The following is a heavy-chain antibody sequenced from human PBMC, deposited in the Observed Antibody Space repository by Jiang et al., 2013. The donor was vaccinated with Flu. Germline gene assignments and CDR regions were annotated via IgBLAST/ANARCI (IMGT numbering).Heavy chain of an antibody. CDR1: GYTFTSYA. V-gene: IGHV1-3*01. Sequence: SVKVSCKASGYTFTSYAMHWVRQAPDKGLSGWDGSTLAMVNTKYSQKFQGRVTITRDTSASTAYMELSSLRSEDTAVYYCARMFVAPQVDVVVVAATHGWFDPWGQGTLVTVSS. D-gene: IGHD2-15*01. CDR3: ARMFVAPQVDVVVVAATHGWFDP. CDR2: STLAMVNT. J-gene: IGHJ5*02.